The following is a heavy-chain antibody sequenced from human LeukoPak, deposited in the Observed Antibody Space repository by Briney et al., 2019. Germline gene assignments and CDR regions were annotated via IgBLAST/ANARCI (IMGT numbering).Heavy chain of an antibody. V-gene: IGHV4-61*01. CDR2: FYYSGST. CDR3: ARSPNSSGCYTY. D-gene: IGHD6-19*01. CDR1: GGSVGSGSYY. Sequence: SETLSLTCTVSGGSVGSGSYYWNWIRQPPGKGLEWIGYFYYSGSTNYNPSLKSRVTISLDTSKNQFSLKLSSVTAADTAVYYCARSPNSSGCYTYWGQGTLVTVSS. J-gene: IGHJ4*02.